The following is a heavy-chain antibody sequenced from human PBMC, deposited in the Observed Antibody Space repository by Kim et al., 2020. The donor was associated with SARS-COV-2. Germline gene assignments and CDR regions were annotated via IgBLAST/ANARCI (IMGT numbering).Heavy chain of an antibody. CDR2: ISGSGDRT. D-gene: IGHD3-10*01. V-gene: IGHV3-23*01. CDR3: AKPTTVYSHSGSYWGWFDS. J-gene: IGHJ5*01. Sequence: GGSLRLSCAASGFTFISYAMSWVRQAPGKGLEWVSSISGSGDRTFYADSVKGRFTISRDNSKNTVFLQMNSLRAEDAAVYYWAKPTTVYSHSGSYWGWFDSWGQGALVAVSS. CDR1: GFTFISYA.